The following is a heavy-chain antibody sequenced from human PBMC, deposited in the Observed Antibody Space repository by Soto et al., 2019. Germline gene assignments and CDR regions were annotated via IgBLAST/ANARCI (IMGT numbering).Heavy chain of an antibody. Sequence: GGSLRLSCAAFGLTISGKKYVAWVRQAPGKGLEWVSALYDIDGSFYADSVKGRFTTSSDSSKTTVYLQMNDLRPDDTAVYYCATWHEREHAYDVWGLGTTVTVSS. D-gene: IGHD1-1*01. CDR2: LYDIDGS. CDR1: GLTISGKKY. V-gene: IGHV3-53*01. J-gene: IGHJ3*01. CDR3: ATWHEREHAYDV.